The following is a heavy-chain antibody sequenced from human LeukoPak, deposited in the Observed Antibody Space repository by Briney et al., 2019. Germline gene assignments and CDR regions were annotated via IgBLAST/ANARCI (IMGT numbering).Heavy chain of an antibody. D-gene: IGHD5-24*01. CDR2: IYSGGST. CDR3: ARGPGEGYNYAIFDC. Sequence: PGGSLRLSCAASGFIVSSNFMSWVRQAPGKGLEWVSVIYSGGSTYYADSVKGRFTFSRDNSKNTLYLQMNSLRAEDTAVYYCARGPGEGYNYAIFDCWGQGTLVTVSS. V-gene: IGHV3-53*01. J-gene: IGHJ4*02. CDR1: GFIVSSNF.